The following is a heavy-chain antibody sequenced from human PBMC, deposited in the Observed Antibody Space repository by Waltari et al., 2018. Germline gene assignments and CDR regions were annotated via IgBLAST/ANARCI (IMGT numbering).Heavy chain of an antibody. CDR1: GFTFRTYS. CDR3: ARAPNVGARVPIYGMDG. Sequence: EVQLVASGGGLVKAGGSLRLSCAAFGFTFRTYSMNWVRQAPGKGLEWGSLIDGEGATYYAASVKGRFTISRDSSRNTLDLQMNSLRAEDTAVYFCARAPNVGARVPIYGMDGWGQGTTVTVSS. D-gene: IGHD3-10*01. J-gene: IGHJ6*02. CDR2: IDGEGAT. V-gene: IGHV3-66*01.